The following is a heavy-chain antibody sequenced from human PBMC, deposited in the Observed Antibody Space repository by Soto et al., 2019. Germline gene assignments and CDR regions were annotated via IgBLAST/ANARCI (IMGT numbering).Heavy chain of an antibody. D-gene: IGHD3-10*01. CDR3: ARGRLLWYPWASGYAFDI. V-gene: IGHV1-3*01. CDR2: INAGNGNT. Sequence: GASVKVSCKASGYTFTSYAMHWVRQAPGQRLEWMGWINAGNGNTKYSQKFQGRVTITRDTSASTAYMELSSLRSEDTAVYYCARGRLLWYPWASGYAFDIWGQGTMVTVS. CDR1: GYTFTSYA. J-gene: IGHJ3*02.